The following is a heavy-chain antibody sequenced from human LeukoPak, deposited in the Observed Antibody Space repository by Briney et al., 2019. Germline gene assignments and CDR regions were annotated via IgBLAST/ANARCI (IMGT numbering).Heavy chain of an antibody. CDR1: GGSISSSNYY. Sequence: PSETLSLTCTVSGGSISSSNYYWGWIRQPPGKGLEWIVSIYYSGSTYYNPSLKSRVTISVDTSKNQFSLKLSSVTAADTAVYYCARDYYDSSGYYYFDYWGQGTLVTVSS. J-gene: IGHJ4*02. CDR3: ARDYYDSSGYYYFDY. V-gene: IGHV4-39*07. CDR2: IYYSGST. D-gene: IGHD3-22*01.